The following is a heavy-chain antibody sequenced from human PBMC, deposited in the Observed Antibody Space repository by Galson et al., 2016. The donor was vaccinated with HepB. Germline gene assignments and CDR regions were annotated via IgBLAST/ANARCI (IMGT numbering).Heavy chain of an antibody. V-gene: IGHV5-51*01. J-gene: IGHJ4*02. D-gene: IGHD3-16*01. CDR2: IYPGDPNL. Sequence: QSGAEVKKAGESLQMSCKVSGYRFTGYWIGWVRQVSGKGLEWMAIIYPGDPNLRSNPSFHGQVTISADESVSTAYLQWSSLKASDTAVYYCARLRPGSAHLIFDFWGQGTLVTVSP. CDR3: ARLRPGSAHLIFDF. CDR1: GYRFTGYW.